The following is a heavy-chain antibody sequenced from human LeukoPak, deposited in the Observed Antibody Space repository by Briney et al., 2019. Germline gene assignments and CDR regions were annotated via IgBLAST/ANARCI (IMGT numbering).Heavy chain of an antibody. D-gene: IGHD3-22*01. J-gene: IGHJ4*02. V-gene: IGHV1-69*01. CDR3: ARLRRYYDSSGYFDY. Sequence: SVKVSCKASGGTFSSYAISWVRQAPGQGLEWMGGIIPIFGTANYAQKFQGRVTITADESTSTAYMELSSLRSEDTAVYYCARLRRYYDSSGYFDYWGQGTLVTVSP. CDR2: IIPIFGTA. CDR1: GGTFSSYA.